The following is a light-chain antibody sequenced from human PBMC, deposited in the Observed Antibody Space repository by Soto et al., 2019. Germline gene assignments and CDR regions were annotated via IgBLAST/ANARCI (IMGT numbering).Light chain of an antibody. CDR3: MQALQTSFT. Sequence: DIVMTQSPLSLSVTPGEPASISCRCSQSLLHRNGYNYLDWYLQEPGQSPQLLISLGSNRASGVPDRFSGSGAGTDFTLKISRVEAEDVGVYYCMQALQTSFTFGPGTKVDIK. CDR1: QSLLHRNGYNY. CDR2: LGS. J-gene: IGKJ3*01. V-gene: IGKV2-28*01.